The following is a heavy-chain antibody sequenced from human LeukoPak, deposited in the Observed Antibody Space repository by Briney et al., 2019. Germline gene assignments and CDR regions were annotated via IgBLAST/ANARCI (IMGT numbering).Heavy chain of an antibody. CDR2: ISFDGSNK. Sequence: PGGSLRLSCATSGFTFTTYTLHWIRQAPGKGLEWVALISFDGSNKFYVDSVKGRFTVSRDSSENTLFLQMNTLKPEDTAVYYCARDRDGYFDSWGQGTLVTVSS. CDR3: ARDRDGYFDS. CDR1: GFTFTTYT. V-gene: IGHV3-30-3*01. J-gene: IGHJ4*02. D-gene: IGHD3-10*01.